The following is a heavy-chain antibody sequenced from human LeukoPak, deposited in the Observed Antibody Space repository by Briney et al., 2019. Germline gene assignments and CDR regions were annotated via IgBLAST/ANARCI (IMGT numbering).Heavy chain of an antibody. Sequence: SETLSLTCTVSGGSISSGGYYWSWIRQHPGKGLEWIGYIYYSGSTYYNPSLKSRVTISVATSKNQFSLKLSSVTAADTAVYYCARVPDGYNYLDYWGQGTLVTASS. D-gene: IGHD5-24*01. CDR1: GGSISSGGYY. CDR2: IYYSGST. J-gene: IGHJ4*02. CDR3: ARVPDGYNYLDY. V-gene: IGHV4-31*03.